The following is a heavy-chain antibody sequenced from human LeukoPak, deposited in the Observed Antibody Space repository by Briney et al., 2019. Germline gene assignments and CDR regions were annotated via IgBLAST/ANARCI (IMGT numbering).Heavy chain of an antibody. CDR1: GGSISSSTW. J-gene: IGHJ4*02. D-gene: IGHD2-15*01. V-gene: IGHV4-4*02. Sequence: PSETLSLTCTVSGGSISSSTWWSWVRQPPGKGLECIGEIHHSGTTNYSPSLKSRVTISIDKSKNQFSLQLNSVTAADTAVYYCARAFLVGYSPEEYFFDYWGQGNLVTVSS. CDR3: ARAFLVGYSPEEYFFDY. CDR2: IHHSGTT.